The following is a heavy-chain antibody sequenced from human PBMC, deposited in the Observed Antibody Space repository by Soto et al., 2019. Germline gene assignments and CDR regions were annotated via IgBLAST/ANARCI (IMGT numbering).Heavy chain of an antibody. CDR3: ARQAAAGKSDYGMDV. Sequence: GESLKISCKASGYIFTSYWIGWVRQMPGKDLELMGIIYPGDPDTRYSPSFQGQVTTAAPKPISTAYLQWSSLKASDTAMYYCARQAAAGKSDYGMDVWGQGTTVTVSS. CDR2: IYPGDPDT. V-gene: IGHV5-51*01. CDR1: GYIFTSYW. J-gene: IGHJ6*02. D-gene: IGHD6-13*01.